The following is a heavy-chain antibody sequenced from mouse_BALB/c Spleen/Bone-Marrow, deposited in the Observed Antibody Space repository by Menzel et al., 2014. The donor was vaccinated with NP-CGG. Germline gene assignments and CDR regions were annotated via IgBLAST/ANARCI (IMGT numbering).Heavy chain of an antibody. CDR3: ARDRGLTYFDY. J-gene: IGHJ2*01. Sequence: EVKLQESGGGLVQPGDSLRLSCATSGFTFTDYYMNWVRQPPGKALEWLGFIRNKANGYTTEYSASVKGRFTISRDSSQSILYLQMNTLRAEDSATYYCARDRGLTYFDYWGQGTTLTVSS. D-gene: IGHD2-4*01. CDR2: IRNKANGYTT. CDR1: GFTFTDYY. V-gene: IGHV7-3*02.